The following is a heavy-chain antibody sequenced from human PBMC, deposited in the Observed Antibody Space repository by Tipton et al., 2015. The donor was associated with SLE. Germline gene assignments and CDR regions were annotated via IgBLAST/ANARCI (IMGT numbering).Heavy chain of an antibody. V-gene: IGHV4-59*12. J-gene: IGHJ3*01. CDR1: GDSISSYY. CDR2: VYYSGST. D-gene: IGHD1-26*01. Sequence: TLSLTCTVSGDSISSYYWSWIRQPPGKRLEWIGDVYYSGSTNYNPSLESRVTMSVDTSKNQFSLKLSSVTAADTAMYYCVRERKYVVRFRELVAPDLWGQGTAITVSS. CDR3: VRERKYVVRFRELVAPDL.